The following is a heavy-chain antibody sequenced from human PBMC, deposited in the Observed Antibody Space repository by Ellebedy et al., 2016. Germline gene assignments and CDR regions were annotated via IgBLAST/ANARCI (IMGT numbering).Heavy chain of an antibody. D-gene: IGHD4-23*01. J-gene: IGHJ3*02. CDR1: GFTFSSFT. CDR3: ARESTVVTGAFDI. V-gene: IGHV3-48*04. CDR2: ISSGPT. Sequence: GGSLRLXXAASGFTFSSFTFNWVRQAPGKGLEWLSCISSGPTHYAGSVRGRFTISRDNAKNSLYLQMNSLRAEDTAIYYCARESTVVTGAFDIWGQGTMVTVSS.